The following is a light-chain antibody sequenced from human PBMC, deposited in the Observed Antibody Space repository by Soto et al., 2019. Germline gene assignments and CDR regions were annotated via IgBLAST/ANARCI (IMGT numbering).Light chain of an antibody. CDR2: AAS. CDR3: QQSYSTPPYT. V-gene: IGKV1-39*01. Sequence: DIPMTQSPSSLSASVGDRVTITCRASQSISSYLNWYQQKPGKAPKLLIYAASSLQSGVPSRFSGSGSRTDFTLTISSLPPEDFATYYSQQSYSTPPYTFGQGTKLEIK. J-gene: IGKJ2*01. CDR1: QSISSY.